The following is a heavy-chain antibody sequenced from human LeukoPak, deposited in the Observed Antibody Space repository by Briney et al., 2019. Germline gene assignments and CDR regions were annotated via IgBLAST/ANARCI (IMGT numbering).Heavy chain of an antibody. V-gene: IGHV3-43D*03. CDR1: GFTFDDYA. CDR2: ISWDGGST. CDR3: GKDSYGGSGSYYLYSFDM. Sequence: GGSLRPSCAASGFTFDDYAMHWVRQAPGKGLEWVSLISWDGGSTYYADSVKGRFSISRDNAKKSLYLQMSSLRVEDTALYYCGKDSYGGSGSYYLYSFDMWGQGTMVTVSS. D-gene: IGHD3-10*01. J-gene: IGHJ3*02.